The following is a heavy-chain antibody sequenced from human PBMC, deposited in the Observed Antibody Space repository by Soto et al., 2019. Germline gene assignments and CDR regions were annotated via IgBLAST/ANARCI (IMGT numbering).Heavy chain of an antibody. J-gene: IGHJ6*02. CDR3: ARTKAYGVYYYYGMDV. Sequence: PGASLNICCKGSGYSITSYGSGWVRQMPEKGLEWMGMIYPGDSDTRYSPSFQGQVTISADKSISTAYLQWSSLKASDTAMYYCARTKAYGVYYYYGMDVWGQGTTVTV. V-gene: IGHV5-51*01. D-gene: IGHD3-10*01. CDR2: IYPGDSDT. CDR1: GYSITSYG.